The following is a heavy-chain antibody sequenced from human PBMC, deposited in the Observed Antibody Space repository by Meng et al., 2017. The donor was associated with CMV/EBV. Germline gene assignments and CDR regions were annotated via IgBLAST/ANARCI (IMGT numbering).Heavy chain of an antibody. CDR3: ARSGGSYAPLDY. J-gene: IGHJ4*02. Sequence: GESLKISCAAPGFTFSDHYMDWVRQAPGKGLEWVGRTRNKANSYTTEYAASVKGRCTISRDDSKNSLYLQMNSLKTEDTAVYYCARSGGSYAPLDYWGQGTLVTVSS. CDR2: TRNKANSYTT. D-gene: IGHD1-26*01. V-gene: IGHV3-72*01. CDR1: GFTFSDHY.